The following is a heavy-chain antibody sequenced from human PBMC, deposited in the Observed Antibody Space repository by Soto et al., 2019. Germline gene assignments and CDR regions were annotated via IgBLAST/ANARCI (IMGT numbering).Heavy chain of an antibody. Sequence: PGGSLRLSCVASGFTVSTYNMIWFRQAPVNGLEWVSVTYSGGSTQYAESVKGRFTISRDNSKNTLFLQMNSLRVEDTAVYYCAKDIVAVGGYENFDFWGQGTMVTVSS. CDR2: TYSGGST. CDR3: AKDIVAVGGYENFDF. CDR1: GFTVSTYN. J-gene: IGHJ4*02. V-gene: IGHV3-53*01. D-gene: IGHD5-12*01.